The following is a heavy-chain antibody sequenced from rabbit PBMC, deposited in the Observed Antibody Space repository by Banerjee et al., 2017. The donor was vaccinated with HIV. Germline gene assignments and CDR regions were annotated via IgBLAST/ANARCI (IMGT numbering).Heavy chain of an antibody. CDR3: ARGVYAGYGYGGCYFNL. D-gene: IGHD6-1*01. CDR1: GFSFSSGYD. CDR2: IYAGSSGST. Sequence: QSLEESGGDLVKPGASLTLTCKASGFSFSSGYDMCWVRQAPGKGLEWIACIYAGSSGSTHYASWAKGRFTISKTSSTTVTLQMTSLTAADTATYFCARGVYAGYGYGGCYFNLWGQGTLVTVS. V-gene: IGHV1S40*01. J-gene: IGHJ4*01.